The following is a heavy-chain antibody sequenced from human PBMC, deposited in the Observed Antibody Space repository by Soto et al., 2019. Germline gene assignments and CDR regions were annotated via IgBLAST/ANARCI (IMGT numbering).Heavy chain of an antibody. CDR3: TTDPAGGELAEVYYYYYMDV. CDR1: GFTFSNAW. CDR2: IKSKTDGGTT. V-gene: IGHV3-15*01. J-gene: IGHJ6*03. Sequence: GGSLRLSCAASGFTFSNAWMSWVRQAPGKGLEWVGRIKSKTDGGTTDYAAPGKGRFTISRDDSKNTLYLQMNSLKTEDTAVYYCTTDPAGGELAEVYYYYYMDVWGKGTTVTVSS. D-gene: IGHD3-10*01.